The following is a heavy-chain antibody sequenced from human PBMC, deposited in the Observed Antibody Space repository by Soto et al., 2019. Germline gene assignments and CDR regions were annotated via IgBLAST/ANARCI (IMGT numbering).Heavy chain of an antibody. CDR1: GGSISRYY. CDR2: IYYSGST. D-gene: IGHD4-4*01. V-gene: IGHV4-59*01. J-gene: IGHJ6*03. Sequence: QVQLQESGPGLVKPSETLSLTCTVSGGSISRYYWSWIRQPPGKGLEWIGYIYYSGSTNYNPSLKSRVTISVDTSTNQFSLKLSSVTAADTAVYYCARVLQPNYYYYYYMDVWGKGTTVTVSS. CDR3: ARVLQPNYYYYYYMDV.